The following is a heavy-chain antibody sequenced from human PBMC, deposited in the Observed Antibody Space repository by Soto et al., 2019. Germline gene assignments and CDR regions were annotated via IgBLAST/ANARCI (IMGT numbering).Heavy chain of an antibody. CDR3: ARPASEAHYYMDV. CDR1: GFTFSSYW. CDR2: IKQDGSEK. Sequence: GGSLRLSCAASGFTFSSYWMSWVRQAPGKGLEWVANIKQDGSEKYYVDSVKGRFTISRDNAKNSLYLQMNSLRAEDTAVYYCARPASEAHYYMDVWGKGTTVTVSS. J-gene: IGHJ6*03. D-gene: IGHD1-26*01. V-gene: IGHV3-7*01.